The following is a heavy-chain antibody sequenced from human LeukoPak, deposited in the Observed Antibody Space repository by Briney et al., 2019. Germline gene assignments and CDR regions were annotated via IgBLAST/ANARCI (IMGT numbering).Heavy chain of an antibody. Sequence: SETLSLTCAVYGGSFSGYYWSWIRQPPGKGLEWIGEINHSGSTNYNPSLKSRVTISVDTSKNQFSLKLGSVTAADTAVYYCASRSVPGDFDYWGQGTLVTVSS. CDR1: GGSFSGYY. J-gene: IGHJ4*02. D-gene: IGHD3-10*01. V-gene: IGHV4-34*01. CDR2: INHSGST. CDR3: ASRSVPGDFDY.